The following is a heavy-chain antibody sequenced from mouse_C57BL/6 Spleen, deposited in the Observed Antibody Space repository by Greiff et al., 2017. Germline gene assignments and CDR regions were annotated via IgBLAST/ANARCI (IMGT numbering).Heavy chain of an antibody. CDR1: GYTFTDYE. V-gene: IGHV1-15*01. D-gene: IGHD2-4*01. Sequence: VHLVESGAELVRPGASVTLSCKASGYTFTDYEMHWVKQTPVHGLEWIGAIDPETGGTAYNQKFKGKAILTADKSSSTAYMELRSLTSEDSAVYYCTRGYYDYDEGVGYFDYWGQGTTLTVSS. J-gene: IGHJ2*01. CDR2: IDPETGGT. CDR3: TRGYYDYDEGVGYFDY.